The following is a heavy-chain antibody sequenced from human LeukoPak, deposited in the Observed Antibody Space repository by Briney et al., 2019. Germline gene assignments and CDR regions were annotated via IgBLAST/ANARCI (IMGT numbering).Heavy chain of an antibody. CDR3: SGESGAFCPFGY. CDR1: GGSISSTNW. V-gene: IGHV4-4*02. D-gene: IGHD1-26*01. Sequence: SETLSLTCGVSGGSISSTNWWSWVRQPPGQGLEWIGEISLTGETNYNPSLNGRVTMSLDESRNQLSLGLTSVTAADTATYYCSGESGAFCPFGYWGQGTLVIVPP. J-gene: IGHJ4*02. CDR2: ISLTGET.